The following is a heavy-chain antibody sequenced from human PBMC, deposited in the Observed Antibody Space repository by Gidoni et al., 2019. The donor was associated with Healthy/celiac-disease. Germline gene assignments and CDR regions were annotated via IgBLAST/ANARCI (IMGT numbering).Heavy chain of an antibody. J-gene: IGHJ4*02. CDR2: ISGSGGST. D-gene: IGHD6-19*01. V-gene: IGHV3-23*01. Sequence: EVQLLESGGGLVQPGGSLTLACASAGFTSSSYAMSWVRQGPGKGLEWVSAISGSGGSTYYADSVKGRFTISRDNSKNTLYLQMNSLRAEDTAVYYCAKTGSGWHQGHWDYWGQGTLVTVSS. CDR1: GFTSSSYA. CDR3: AKTGSGWHQGHWDY.